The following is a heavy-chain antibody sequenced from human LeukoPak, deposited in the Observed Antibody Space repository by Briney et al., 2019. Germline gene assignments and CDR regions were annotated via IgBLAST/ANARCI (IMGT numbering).Heavy chain of an antibody. CDR3: AHSGGTNVELDQ. CDR2: LFSNDEK. D-gene: IGHD1/OR15-1a*01. Sequence: SGPVLVKPTDTLTLTCTVSGFLLSNARMGLGWIRQPPGNALEWLAHLFSNDEKSYSTSLKSSLTISKDASKHQVVLTMTNMDPVDTATYYCAHSGGTNVELDQRGQGTLVTVSS. V-gene: IGHV2-26*01. J-gene: IGHJ4*02. CDR1: GFLLSNARMG.